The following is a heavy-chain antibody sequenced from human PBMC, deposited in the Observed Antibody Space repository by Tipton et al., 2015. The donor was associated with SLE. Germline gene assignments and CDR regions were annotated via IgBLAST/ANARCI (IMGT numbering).Heavy chain of an antibody. CDR3: AKGFDDSGFFLDF. Sequence: SLRLSCAASGFTFKNFAMSWVRQAPGKGLEWVSAITGSGGTTSYADSVKGRFTISRDNSKNTVYLQMSTLRPDDTALYYCAKGFDDSGFFLDFWGQGTLVTVSS. CDR1: GFTFKNFA. V-gene: IGHV3-23*01. CDR2: ITGSGGTT. D-gene: IGHD3-22*01. J-gene: IGHJ4*02.